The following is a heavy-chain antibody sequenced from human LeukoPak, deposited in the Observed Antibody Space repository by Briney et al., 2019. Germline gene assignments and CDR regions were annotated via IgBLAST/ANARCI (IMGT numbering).Heavy chain of an antibody. CDR3: ARDPYSGGYGDYYYYYMDV. J-gene: IGHJ6*03. Sequence: GGSLRLSCAASGFRFNTYWMNWVRQAPGKGLEWVSSITSSSSYIYYADSVKGRFTISRDNAKNSLYLQINSLRAEDTAVYYCARDPYSGGYGDYYYYYMDVWGKGTTVTISS. V-gene: IGHV3-21*01. CDR2: ITSSSSYI. D-gene: IGHD1-26*01. CDR1: GFRFNTYW.